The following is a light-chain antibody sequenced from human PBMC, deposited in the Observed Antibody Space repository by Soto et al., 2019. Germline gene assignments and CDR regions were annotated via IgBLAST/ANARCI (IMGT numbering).Light chain of an antibody. V-gene: IGKV3-11*01. CDR1: QSVSSF. CDR2: DAS. Sequence: EIVLTQSPATLSLSPGERATLSCRASQSVSSFLAWYQQKPGQAPRLLIYDASSRAAGIPARFSGTGSGTDFTLTISSLEPEDFAVYYCQQRSSWWTFGQGTKVDLK. J-gene: IGKJ1*01. CDR3: QQRSSWWT.